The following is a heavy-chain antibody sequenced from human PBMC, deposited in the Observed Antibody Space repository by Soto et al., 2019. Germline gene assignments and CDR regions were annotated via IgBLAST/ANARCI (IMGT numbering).Heavy chain of an antibody. CDR2: IFAGFGTA. Sequence: SVKVSCKASGDTFSRYSIIWVRQAPGQGLEWMGGIFAGFGTATYAQKFHGRVLIIADESTTTAYMELTSLTYEDTAVYYCARRSYGGTYHYYYGMDVWGQGTTVTVSS. V-gene: IGHV1-69*13. D-gene: IGHD4-17*01. CDR1: GDTFSRYS. CDR3: ARRSYGGTYHYYYGMDV. J-gene: IGHJ6*02.